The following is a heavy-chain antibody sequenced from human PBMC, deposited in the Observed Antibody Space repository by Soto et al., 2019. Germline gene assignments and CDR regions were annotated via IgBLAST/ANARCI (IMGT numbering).Heavy chain of an antibody. J-gene: IGHJ5*02. CDR3: AAEYAHSSAPYRFDP. CDR1: GFTFTTSP. CDR2: IVVGSGNT. D-gene: IGHD3-22*01. Sequence: QMQLVQSGPEVKTPGTSVKVSCKASGFTFTTSPMQWVRQTGGQRPEWIGWIVVGSGNTNYAQQFQGRVTLTRNMPTSTAYMELSSLRSEDTAVYYCAAEYAHSSAPYRFDPWGQGTLVTVSS. V-gene: IGHV1-58*02.